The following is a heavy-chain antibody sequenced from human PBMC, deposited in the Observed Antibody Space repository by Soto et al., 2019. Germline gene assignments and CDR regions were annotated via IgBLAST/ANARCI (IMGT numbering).Heavy chain of an antibody. CDR2: LAYHGRNE. CDR3: AKSYWPSINAVLTSAIDH. CDR1: GFTFNSYG. V-gene: IGHV3-30*18. J-gene: IGHJ4*02. D-gene: IGHD2-2*01. Sequence: QVHLVESGGGVVQPGRSLRLSCAASGFTFNSYGMYWIRQAPGKGLEWVAGLAYHGRNEYYAHSVKGRFTTSRDNSNSTLFLQMSSLRPEDTAVYYCAKSYWPSINAVLTSAIDHWGRGTLVTVPS.